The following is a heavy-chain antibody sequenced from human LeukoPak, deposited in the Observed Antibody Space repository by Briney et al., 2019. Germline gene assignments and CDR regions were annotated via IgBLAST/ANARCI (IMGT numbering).Heavy chain of an antibody. V-gene: IGHV4-39*01. CDR2: IYHTGRT. CDR1: GGSITSTSFY. CDR3: VRHFGYTSAWDLYYYDTDV. D-gene: IGHD6-19*01. Sequence: SSGTLSLTCTVSGGSITSTSFYWGWIRQSPGKGLEWIGTIYHTGRTYDNPSLKSRVTISVDTSENQFSLKLNSVTAADTAIYYCVRHFGYTSAWDLYYYDTDVWGQGTTVTISS. J-gene: IGHJ6*02.